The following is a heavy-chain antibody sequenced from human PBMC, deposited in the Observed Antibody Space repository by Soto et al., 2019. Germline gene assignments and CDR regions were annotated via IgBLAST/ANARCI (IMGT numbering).Heavy chain of an antibody. CDR2: MFYSGAT. D-gene: IGHD2-15*01. CDR3: ARHKSGSDWLDP. CDR1: GGSISDISYC. Sequence: SETLSLTCTVSGGSISDISYCRGWIRQPPGKGLQWIGCMFYSGATYYNPSLKNRVTLSVDTSNNGFSLKLVSVTAPDTAVYYCARHKSGSDWLDPWGQGTLVTVSS. V-gene: IGHV4-39*01. J-gene: IGHJ5*02.